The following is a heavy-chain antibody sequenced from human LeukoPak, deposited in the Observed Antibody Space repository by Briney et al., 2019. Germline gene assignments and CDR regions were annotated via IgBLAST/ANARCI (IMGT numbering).Heavy chain of an antibody. V-gene: IGHV1-8*01. CDR3: AGETTVVTFGAFDI. D-gene: IGHD4-23*01. J-gene: IGHJ3*02. Sequence: ASVKVSCKASGYTFTSYDINWVRQATGRGLEWMGWMNPNSGNTGYAQKFQGRVTMTRNTSISTAYMELSSLRSEDTAVYYCAGETTVVTFGAFDIWGQGTMVTVSS. CDR1: GYTFTSYD. CDR2: MNPNSGNT.